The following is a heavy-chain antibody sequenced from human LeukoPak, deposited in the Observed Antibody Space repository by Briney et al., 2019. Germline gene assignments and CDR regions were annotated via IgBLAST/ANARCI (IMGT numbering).Heavy chain of an antibody. D-gene: IGHD6-13*01. Sequence: PSETLSLTCTVSGGSIIINDYYWGWIRQPPGKGPEWIGSIYYSGSTYYNPSLKSRVTISVDTSKNQFSLKLSSVTAADTAVYYCARDSSSWYWFDPWGQGTLVTVSS. CDR2: IYYSGST. V-gene: IGHV4-39*07. CDR3: ARDSSSWYWFDP. CDR1: GGSIIINDYY. J-gene: IGHJ5*02.